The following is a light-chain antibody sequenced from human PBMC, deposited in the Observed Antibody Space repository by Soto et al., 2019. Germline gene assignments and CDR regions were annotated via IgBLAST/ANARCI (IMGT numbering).Light chain of an antibody. CDR3: QQNYRTTYT. V-gene: IGKV1-39*01. J-gene: IGKJ2*01. Sequence: DVEMTQSPSSLSASVGDSVTITCRAGQSIGAYLDWYQQKPGRAPNLLIWGATHLQKGVPYKFTGRGSGTDFTLTVSGLQPEDVATYYCQQNYRTTYTFGQGTRVEI. CDR1: QSIGAY. CDR2: GAT.